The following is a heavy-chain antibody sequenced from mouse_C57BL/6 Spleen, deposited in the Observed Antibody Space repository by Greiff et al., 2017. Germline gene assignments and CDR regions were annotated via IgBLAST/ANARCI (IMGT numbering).Heavy chain of an antibody. CDR1: GYTFTSYW. J-gene: IGHJ2*01. CDR2: IHPNSGST. Sequence: VQLQQPGAELVKPGASVKLSCKASGYTFTSYWMHWVKQRPGQGLEWIGMIHPNSGSTNYNEKFKSKATLTVDKSSSTAYMQLSSLTSEDSAVYYCAREGSTMVTFDYWGQGTTLTVSS. V-gene: IGHV1-64*01. CDR3: AREGSTMVTFDY. D-gene: IGHD2-2*01.